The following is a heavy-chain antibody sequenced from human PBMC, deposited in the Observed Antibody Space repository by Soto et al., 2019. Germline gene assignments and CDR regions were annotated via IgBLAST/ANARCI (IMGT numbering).Heavy chain of an antibody. Sequence: GSLRLSCSASGFTFSSYAMHWVRQAPGKGLEYVSAISSNGGSTYYADSVKGRFTISRDNSKNTLYLQMSSLRAEDTAVYYCVKAAAGYYYDSSGYSSNLPYWNVWGQGTTVTVSS. D-gene: IGHD3-22*01. CDR2: ISSNGGST. V-gene: IGHV3-64D*06. J-gene: IGHJ6*02. CDR3: VKAAAGYYYDSSGYSSNLPYWNV. CDR1: GFTFSSYA.